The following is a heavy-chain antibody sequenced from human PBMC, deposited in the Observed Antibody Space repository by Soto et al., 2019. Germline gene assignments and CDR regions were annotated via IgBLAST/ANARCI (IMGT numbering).Heavy chain of an antibody. J-gene: IGHJ4*02. Sequence: QLQLQESGPGLVKPSETLSLTCTVSGGSISSSSYYWGWIRQPPGKGLEWIGSIYYSGSTYYNPSLKSRVTISVDTSKNQFSLKLSSVTAADTAVYYCARHVRPVTKPPYFDYWGQGTLVTVSS. V-gene: IGHV4-39*01. CDR1: GGSISSSSYY. CDR3: ARHVRPVTKPPYFDY. CDR2: IYYSGST. D-gene: IGHD4-4*01.